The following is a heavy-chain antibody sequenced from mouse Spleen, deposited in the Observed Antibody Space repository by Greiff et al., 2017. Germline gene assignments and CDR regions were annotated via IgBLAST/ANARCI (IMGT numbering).Heavy chain of an antibody. J-gene: IGHJ4*01. CDR1: GFTFSSYA. Sequence: EVKLVESGGGLVKPGGSLKLSCAASGFTFSSYAMSWVRQTPEKRLEWVAAINSNGGSTYYPDTVKDRFTISRDNAKNTLYLQMSSLRSEDTALYYCARHEGNRDYAMDYWGQGTSVTVSS. D-gene: IGHD2-1*01. CDR2: INSNGGST. V-gene: IGHV5-6-2*01. CDR3: ARHEGNRDYAMDY.